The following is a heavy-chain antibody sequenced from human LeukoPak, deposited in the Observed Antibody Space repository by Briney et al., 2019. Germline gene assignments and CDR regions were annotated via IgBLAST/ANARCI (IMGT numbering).Heavy chain of an antibody. D-gene: IGHD2-2*01. CDR3: ARAAVVPAAIGWFDP. CDR2: IYHSGST. Sequence: PSQTLSLTCAVSGGSISSGGYSWSWIRQPPGKGLEWIGYIYHSGSTYHNPSLKSRVTISVDRSKNQFSLKLSPVTAADTAVYYCARAAVVPAAIGWFDPWGQGTLVTVSS. CDR1: GGSISSGGYS. J-gene: IGHJ5*02. V-gene: IGHV4-30-2*01.